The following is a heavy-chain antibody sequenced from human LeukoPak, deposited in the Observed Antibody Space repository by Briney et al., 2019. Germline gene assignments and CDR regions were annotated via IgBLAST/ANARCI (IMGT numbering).Heavy chain of an antibody. CDR1: RFTFDDYA. Sequence: GGSLRLSCAASRFTFDDYAMHWVRQAPGKGLEWVSGISWNSGSIGYADSVKGRFTISRDNAKNSLYLQMHSLRAEDTALYFCAKGITRVAAAFDYWGQGTLVTVSS. CDR3: AKGITRVAAAFDY. D-gene: IGHD6-13*01. CDR2: ISWNSGSI. V-gene: IGHV3-9*01. J-gene: IGHJ4*02.